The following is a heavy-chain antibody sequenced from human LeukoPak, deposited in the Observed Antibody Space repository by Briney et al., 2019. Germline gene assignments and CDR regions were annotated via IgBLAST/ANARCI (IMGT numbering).Heavy chain of an antibody. V-gene: IGHV4-61*02. J-gene: IGHJ4*02. CDR2: IYTSGST. CDR1: GGSISSGSYY. D-gene: IGHD3-22*01. Sequence: SQTLSLTCTVSGGSISSGSYYWSWIRQPAGKGLEWIWRIYTSGSTNYNPSLKSRVTISVDTSKNQFSLKLSSVTAADTALYYCARVPRGGYSVTVDYWGQGTLVTVS. CDR3: ARVPRGGYSVTVDY.